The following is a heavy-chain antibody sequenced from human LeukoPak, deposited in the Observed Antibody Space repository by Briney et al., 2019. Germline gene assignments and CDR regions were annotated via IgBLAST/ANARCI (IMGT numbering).Heavy chain of an antibody. CDR3: ARDPVTAGYYYGMDV. D-gene: IGHD2-21*02. V-gene: IGHV4-59*01. Sequence: PETLSLTCTVSGGSISSYYWSWIRQPPGKGLEWVGYIYYSGSSNYNPSLKSRVTILVDMSKNQFSLNLSSVTAADTAVYYCARDPVTAGYYYGMDVWGQGTTVTVSS. J-gene: IGHJ6*02. CDR1: GGSISSYY. CDR2: IYYSGSS.